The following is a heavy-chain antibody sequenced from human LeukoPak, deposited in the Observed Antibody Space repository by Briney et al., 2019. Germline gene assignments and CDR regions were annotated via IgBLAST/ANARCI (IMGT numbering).Heavy chain of an antibody. CDR1: GYSFTSYW. CDR3: AKDLDYGDYSYYFDY. Sequence: GESLKISCKGSGYSFTSYWIGWVRQAPGKGLEWVSAISGSGGSTYYADSVKGRFTISRDNSKNTLYLQMNSLRAEDTAVYYCAKDLDYGDYSYYFDYWGQGTPVTVSS. CDR2: ISGSGGST. V-gene: IGHV3-23*01. D-gene: IGHD4-17*01. J-gene: IGHJ4*02.